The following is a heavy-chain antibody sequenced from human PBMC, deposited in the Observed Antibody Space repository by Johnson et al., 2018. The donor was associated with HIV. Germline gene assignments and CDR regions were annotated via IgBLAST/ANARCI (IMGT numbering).Heavy chain of an antibody. CDR1: GFTFDDYG. CDR2: INWNGGSR. D-gene: IGHD3-10*01. V-gene: IGHV3-20*04. CDR3: ARAEIYEGRVGDFAFDM. J-gene: IGHJ3*02. Sequence: VQLVESGGGVVRPGGSLRLSCAASGFTFDDYGMSWVRQAPGKGLEWVSGINWNGGSRGYADSVKGRFTISRDNSRNSLFLQMKSLRAEDTALYYCARAEIYEGRVGDFAFDMWGRGTMVTVSS.